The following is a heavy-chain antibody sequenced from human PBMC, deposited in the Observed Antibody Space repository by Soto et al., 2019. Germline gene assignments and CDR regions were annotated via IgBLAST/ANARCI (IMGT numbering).Heavy chain of an antibody. Sequence: LRLSCAVSGFTFNNYWMSWVRQAPGKGLEWVANIKQDGSDKYYVDSLKGRFTISRDNAKNTLYLQMNSLRAEDTAVYYCASGRYTSGWYPDYFDYWGQGTLVTVSS. CDR2: IKQDGSDK. CDR1: GFTFNNYW. CDR3: ASGRYTSGWYPDYFDY. D-gene: IGHD6-19*01. V-gene: IGHV3-7*03. J-gene: IGHJ4*02.